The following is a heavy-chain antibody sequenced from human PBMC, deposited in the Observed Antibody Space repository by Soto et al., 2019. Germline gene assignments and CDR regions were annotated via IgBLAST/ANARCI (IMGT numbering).Heavy chain of an antibody. J-gene: IGHJ4*02. CDR1: EVTFASYD. CDR3: AKGMGGGYCSSTSCYTPPPDYYFDY. D-gene: IGHD2-2*02. Sequence: EVQLLEAGGGLVQPGGSLRLSCVASEVTFASYDMDWVRQAPGKGLEWVSLITSGGGGANYADSVKGRFTISRDNSKNPLDLQMNSLRAEDTAVYYCAKGMGGGYCSSTSCYTPPPDYYFDYWGQGTLVTVSS. CDR2: ITSGGGGA. V-gene: IGHV3-23*01.